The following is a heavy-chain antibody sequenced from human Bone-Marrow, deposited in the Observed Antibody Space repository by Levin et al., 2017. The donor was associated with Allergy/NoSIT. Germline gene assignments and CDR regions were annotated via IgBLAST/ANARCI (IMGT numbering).Heavy chain of an antibody. CDR1: GGTFSSYA. V-gene: IGHV1-69*04. J-gene: IGHJ4*02. CDR2: IIPILGIA. Sequence: GASVKVSCKASGGTFSSYAISWVRQAPGQGLEWMGRIIPILGIANYAQKFQGRVTITADKSTSTAYMELSSLRSEDTAVYYCARVSAAGTGLIDYWGQGTLVTVSS. D-gene: IGHD6-13*01. CDR3: ARVSAAGTGLIDY.